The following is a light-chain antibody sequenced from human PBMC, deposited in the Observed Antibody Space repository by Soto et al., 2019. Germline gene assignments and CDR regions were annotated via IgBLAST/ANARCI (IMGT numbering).Light chain of an antibody. V-gene: IGLV4-60*03. CDR1: SGHSTYI. Sequence: QSVLTQSSSASASLESSVKLTCTLSSGHSTYIIAWHQQQPGKAPRYLMRLERSGSYNKGSGDSDRFSGSSSGADRYRTISILQSEDEADYYCETWDSKIPVVFGGGTKLTVL. J-gene: IGLJ2*01. CDR2: LERSGSY. CDR3: ETWDSKIPVV.